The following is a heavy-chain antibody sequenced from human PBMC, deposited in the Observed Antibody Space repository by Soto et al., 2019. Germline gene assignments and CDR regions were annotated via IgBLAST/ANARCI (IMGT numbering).Heavy chain of an antibody. Sequence: EVQLVESGGGLVQPGRSLRLSCAASGFTFDDYAMHWVRHAPGKGLEWVSGISWNSGSIGYADSVKGRFTISRDNAKNSLYLPMNSLRAEDTALYSCAKDRLGGVAATAFDYWGQGTLVTVSS. CDR1: GFTFDDYA. J-gene: IGHJ4*02. CDR2: ISWNSGSI. CDR3: AKDRLGGVAATAFDY. V-gene: IGHV3-9*01. D-gene: IGHD2-15*01.